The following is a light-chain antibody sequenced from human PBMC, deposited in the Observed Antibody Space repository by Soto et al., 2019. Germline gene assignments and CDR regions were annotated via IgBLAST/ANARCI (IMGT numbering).Light chain of an antibody. J-gene: IGLJ1*01. Sequence: ALTQPPSASGSPGQSVAVSCTGTSSDIGNYNFVSWYQQHPGKAPKLMIYEVSKRPSGVPGRFSGSKSGNTASLTVSGLQAEDEADYYCSSYAGSNTYVFGTGTKVTVL. CDR3: SSYAGSNTYV. CDR2: EVS. V-gene: IGLV2-8*01. CDR1: SSDIGNYNF.